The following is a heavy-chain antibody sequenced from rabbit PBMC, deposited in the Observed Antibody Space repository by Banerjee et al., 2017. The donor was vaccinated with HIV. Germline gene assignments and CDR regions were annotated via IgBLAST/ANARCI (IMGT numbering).Heavy chain of an antibody. Sequence: QEQLEESGGDLVKPGASLTLTCTASGFSFSSSYWICWVRQAPGKGLEWIGCIYTGSSGTTYYASWAKGRFTTSKTSSTTVTLQMTSLTAADTATYFCARDLAGVIGWNFDLWGPGTLVTVS. CDR1: GFSFSSSYW. V-gene: IGHV1S45*01. CDR3: ARDLAGVIGWNFDL. CDR2: IYTGSSGTT. D-gene: IGHD4-1*01. J-gene: IGHJ4*01.